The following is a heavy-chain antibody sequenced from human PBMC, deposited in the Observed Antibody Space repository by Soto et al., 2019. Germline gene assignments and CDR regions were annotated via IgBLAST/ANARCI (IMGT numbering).Heavy chain of an antibody. V-gene: IGHV3-30-3*01. CDR1: GFTFSSHA. J-gene: IGHJ4*02. Sequence: QVQLVESGGGVVQPGRSLRLSCSVSGFTFSSHAMHWVRQAPGKGLEWVALISSDGSNKYYADSVKGRFTTSRDNSKNTMYLQMNSLRVEDTAVYYCARDDEGGRDCDLGYWGQGALVTVSS. D-gene: IGHD1-26*01. CDR2: ISSDGSNK. CDR3: ARDDEGGRDCDLGY.